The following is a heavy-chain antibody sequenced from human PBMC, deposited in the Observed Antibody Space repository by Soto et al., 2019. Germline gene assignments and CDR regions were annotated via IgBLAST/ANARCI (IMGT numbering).Heavy chain of an antibody. CDR3: ARDLQGSDDY. CDR2: IYYSGST. D-gene: IGHD3-10*01. CDR1: GGSISSYY. J-gene: IGHJ4*02. V-gene: IGHV4-59*01. Sequence: SLTCTVSGGSISSYYWSWIRQPPGKGLEWIGYIYYSGSTNYNPSLKSRVTISVDTSKNQFSLKLSSVTAADTAVYYCARDLQGSDDYWGQGTLVTVSS.